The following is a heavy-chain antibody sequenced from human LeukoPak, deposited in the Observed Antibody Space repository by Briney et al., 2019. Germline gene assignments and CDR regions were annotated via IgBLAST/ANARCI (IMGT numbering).Heavy chain of an antibody. CDR3: ARVTGYMVEDYFDY. V-gene: IGHV4-59*01. D-gene: IGHD6-13*01. CDR1: GFVLSSYN. CDR2: IYYSGSA. Sequence: GSLRLSCAASGFVLSSYNMNWVRQAPGMGLEWIGYIYYSGSANYHPSLKSRVTISVDTSKNRFSLRLSSVTAADTAVYYCARVTGYMVEDYFDYWGQGTLVTVSS. J-gene: IGHJ4*02.